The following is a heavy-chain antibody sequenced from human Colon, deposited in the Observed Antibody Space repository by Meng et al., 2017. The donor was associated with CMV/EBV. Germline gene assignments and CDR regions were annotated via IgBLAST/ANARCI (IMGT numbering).Heavy chain of an antibody. Sequence: LCLTYTVSGASSSSVKWGSWVRQPPGKGLEWIGEVYQTGSTTYNESLKSRIMITVDKSKNQFSLQLHSVTAADTAVYFCARRAGWFDSWGQGTPVTVSS. V-gene: IGHV4-4*01. CDR1: GASSSSVKW. CDR3: ARRAGWFDS. CDR2: VYQTGST. J-gene: IGHJ5*01.